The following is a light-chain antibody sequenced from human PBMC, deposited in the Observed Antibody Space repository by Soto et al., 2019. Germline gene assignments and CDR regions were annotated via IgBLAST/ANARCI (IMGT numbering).Light chain of an antibody. Sequence: QSVLTQPPSASGTPGQRVTISLHWYQQLPGTAPKLLIYSNSYRPSGVPDRFSGSKSGTSASLAISGLQSEDEADYYCAAWDDSLTGSWVFGGGTKLTVL. V-gene: IGLV1-44*01. J-gene: IGLJ3*02. CDR3: AAWDDSLTGSWV. CDR2: SNS.